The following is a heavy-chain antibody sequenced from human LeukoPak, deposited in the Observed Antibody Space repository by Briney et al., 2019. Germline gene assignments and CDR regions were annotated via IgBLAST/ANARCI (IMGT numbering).Heavy chain of an antibody. CDR3: ARGDPPSYSSSWYSSGTFDY. Sequence: ASVKVSCKASGYTFTGYYMHWVRQAPGQGLEWMGWINPNSGGTNYAQKFQGWVTMTRDTSISTAYMELSRLRSDDTAVYYCARGDPPSYSSSWYSSGTFDYWGQGTLVTVSS. CDR1: GYTFTGYY. CDR2: INPNSGGT. J-gene: IGHJ4*02. V-gene: IGHV1-2*04. D-gene: IGHD6-13*01.